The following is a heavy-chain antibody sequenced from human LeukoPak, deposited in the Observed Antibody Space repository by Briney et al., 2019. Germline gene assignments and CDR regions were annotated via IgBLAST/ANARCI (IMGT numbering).Heavy chain of an antibody. V-gene: IGHV1-18*01. CDR2: ISGYNGNT. J-gene: IGHJ4*02. CDR3: ARDEPVVGGILVDY. D-gene: IGHD1-26*01. Sequence: ASVKVSCKASGYTFKTYGITWVRQAPGQGLEWMGWISGYNGNTNYAQKFQGRVTMTTDTFTSTAYMELRSLRYDDTAVYYCARDEPVVGGILVDYWAQGILVTVSS. CDR1: GYTFKTYG.